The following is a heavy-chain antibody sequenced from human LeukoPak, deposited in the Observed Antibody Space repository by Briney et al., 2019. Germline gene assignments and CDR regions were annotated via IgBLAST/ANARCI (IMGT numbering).Heavy chain of an antibody. CDR1: GYSISSGYY. CDR3: AREVGSSSSEVY. Sequence: SETLSLTCTVSGYSISSGYYWGWIRQPPGKGLEWIGSVYHGRRTYYNPSLKSRVTMSIDTSKNQFSLKLSSVTAADMAVYYCAREVGSSSSEVYWGQGTLVTVSS. V-gene: IGHV4-38-2*02. CDR2: VYHGRRT. D-gene: IGHD6-6*01. J-gene: IGHJ4*02.